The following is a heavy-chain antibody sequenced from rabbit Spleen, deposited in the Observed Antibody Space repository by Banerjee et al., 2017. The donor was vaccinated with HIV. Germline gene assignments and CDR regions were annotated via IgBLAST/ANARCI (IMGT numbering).Heavy chain of an antibody. CDR2: IAGSSSAFT. Sequence: QSLEESGGDLVKPGASLTLTCTASGFSFSDRDVMCWVRQAPGKGLEWISCIAGSSSAFTYSATWAKGRFTCSNPSSTTVDLKMTSLTAADTATYFCARDLVAVIGWNFNLWGPGTLVTVS. CDR1: GFSFSDRDV. D-gene: IGHD1-1*01. CDR3: ARDLVAVIGWNFNL. V-gene: IGHV1S40*01. J-gene: IGHJ4*01.